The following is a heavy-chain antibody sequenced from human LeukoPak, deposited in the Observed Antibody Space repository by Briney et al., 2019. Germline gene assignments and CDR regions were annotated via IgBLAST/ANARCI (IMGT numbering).Heavy chain of an antibody. Sequence: GSLRLSCTVSGFTVSSNSMSWFRQAPGKGLEWVSFIYSDNTHSSDSVTGRFPISRDNSKNTLHLQMNSLSAEDTAVYYCARRAGAYSHPYDYWGQGTLVTVSS. CDR1: GFTVSSNS. V-gene: IGHV3-53*01. CDR2: IYSDNT. CDR3: ARRAGAYSHPYDY. J-gene: IGHJ4*02. D-gene: IGHD4/OR15-4a*01.